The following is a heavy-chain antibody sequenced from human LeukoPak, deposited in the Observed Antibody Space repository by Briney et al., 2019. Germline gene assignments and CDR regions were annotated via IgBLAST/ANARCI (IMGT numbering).Heavy chain of an antibody. CDR2: IIPFLDTS. Sequence: ASVTVSCKASGGTFSKYALSWVRQAPGQDLEWMGAIIPFLDTSNYPPKFQDRVTITTDESTSTAYMDLSSLRSDDTAVYYCARAQAGNYDWPLDLWGQGTLVTVSS. V-gene: IGHV1-69*05. CDR1: GGTFSKYA. D-gene: IGHD5-12*01. J-gene: IGHJ5*02. CDR3: ARAQAGNYDWPLDL.